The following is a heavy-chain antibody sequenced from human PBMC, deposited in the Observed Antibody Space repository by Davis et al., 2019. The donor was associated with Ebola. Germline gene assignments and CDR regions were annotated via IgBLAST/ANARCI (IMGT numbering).Heavy chain of an antibody. CDR3: ASLRRTITGMDDAFDI. V-gene: IGHV5-51*01. CDR2: IFPGDSDT. D-gene: IGHD2-8*02. Sequence: GESLKISCKASGYSFRGYWIAWVRQMPGKGLECMGIIFPGDSDTRYSPSFRGQVTISADRSIKTAFLQWSSLKASDTAMYYCASLRRTITGMDDAFDIWGQGTMVTVSS. CDR1: GYSFRGYW. J-gene: IGHJ3*02.